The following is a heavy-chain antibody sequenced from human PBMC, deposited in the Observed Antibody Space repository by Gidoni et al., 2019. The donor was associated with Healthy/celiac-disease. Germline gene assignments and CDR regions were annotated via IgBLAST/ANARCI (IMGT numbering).Heavy chain of an antibody. J-gene: IGHJ6*02. CDR3: AKGGGDKDATNPYYYYYGMDV. CDR1: GFTFDDYA. CDR2: LSWNSGSI. Sequence: EVQLVESGGGLVQPGRSLRLSCAASGFTFDDYAMHWVRQAPGKGLGWVSGLSWNSGSIGYADSVKGRFTISRDNAKNSLYLQMNSLRAEDTALYYCAKGGGDKDATNPYYYYYGMDVWGQGTTVTVSS. D-gene: IGHD3-16*01. V-gene: IGHV3-9*01.